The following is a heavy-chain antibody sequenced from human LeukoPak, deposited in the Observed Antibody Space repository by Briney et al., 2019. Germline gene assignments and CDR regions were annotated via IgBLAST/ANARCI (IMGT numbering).Heavy chain of an antibody. J-gene: IGHJ4*02. CDR2: LSGSGAST. CDR3: AKGSDRSGSYYLDY. D-gene: IGHD3-10*01. Sequence: GGSLRLSCAASAFTFSNYAMNWVRQAPGKGLEWVSGLSGSGASTYYADSVKGRFTISRDNSKNTLYLQMNNLRAGDTAVYYCAKGSDRSGSYYLDYWGQGTLVTVSS. V-gene: IGHV3-23*01. CDR1: AFTFSNYA.